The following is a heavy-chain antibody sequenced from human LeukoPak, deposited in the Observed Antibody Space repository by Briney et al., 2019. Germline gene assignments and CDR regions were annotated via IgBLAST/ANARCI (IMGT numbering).Heavy chain of an antibody. V-gene: IGHV3-30*02. CDR1: GLTVSSNC. CDR3: AKAREVRIDY. D-gene: IGHD1-26*01. Sequence: GGSLRLSCAASGLTVSSNCMSWVRQAPGKGLEWVAFIRYDGSNKYYADSVKGRFTISRDNSKNTLYLQMNSLRAEDTAVYYCAKAREVRIDYWGQGTLVTVSS. CDR2: IRYDGSNK. J-gene: IGHJ4*02.